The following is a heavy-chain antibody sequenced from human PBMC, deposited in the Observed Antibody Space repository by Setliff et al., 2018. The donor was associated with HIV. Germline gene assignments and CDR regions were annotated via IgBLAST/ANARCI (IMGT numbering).Heavy chain of an antibody. D-gene: IGHD2-2*01. J-gene: IGHJ4*02. CDR2: FDPQDGET. CDR3: ATDGIGGGLRPMPEY. CDR1: GYTLSELS. Sequence: ASVKVSCKVYGYTLSELSIHWVRQAPGKGLEWMGYFDPQDGETVYAQKFQGRVTLTEDTSTGTAYMELSGLRSEDTAVYYCATDGIGGGLRPMPEYWGQGTQVTVSS. V-gene: IGHV1-24*01.